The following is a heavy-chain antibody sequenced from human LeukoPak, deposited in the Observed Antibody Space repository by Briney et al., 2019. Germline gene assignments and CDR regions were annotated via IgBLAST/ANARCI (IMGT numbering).Heavy chain of an antibody. D-gene: IGHD3-22*01. J-gene: IGHJ3*02. CDR3: ARDPGGVHEMNYYDSSGLDAFDI. V-gene: IGHV4-59*12. CDR2: IYYSGST. Sequence: PSETLSLTCTVSGGSMSPYHWGWIRQPPGKGLEWTGYIYYSGSTNYNPSLKSRVTISVDTSKNQFSLKLSSVTAADTAIYYCARDPGGVHEMNYYDSSGLDAFDIWGQGTMVTVSS. CDR1: GGSMSPYH.